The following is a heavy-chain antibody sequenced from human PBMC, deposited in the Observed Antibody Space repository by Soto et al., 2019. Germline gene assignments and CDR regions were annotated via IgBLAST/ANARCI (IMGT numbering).Heavy chain of an antibody. D-gene: IGHD6-19*01. CDR2: IYYSGIT. V-gene: IGHV4-59*02. CDR1: GGSVVSYY. J-gene: IGHJ4*02. CDR3: AREGAVAGSFDY. Sequence: PSETLSLTCTVSGGSVVSYYWSWIRQPPGKGLEWIGYIYYSGITDYNPSLKSRVTISVDTSKNQFSLKLSSVTAADTAVYYCAREGAVAGSFDYWGQGALVTVSS.